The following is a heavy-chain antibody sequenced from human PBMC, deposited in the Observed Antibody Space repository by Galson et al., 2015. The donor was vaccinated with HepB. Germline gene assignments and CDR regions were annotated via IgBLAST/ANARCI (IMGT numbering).Heavy chain of an antibody. V-gene: IGHV4-59*01. CDR3: ARVGQREYYYGSGSQFDY. CDR2: IYYSGST. CDR1: GGSISSYY. Sequence: SETLSLTCTVSGGSISSYYWSWIRQPPGKGLEWIGYIYYSGSTNYNPSLKSRVTISEDTSKNQFSLKLSSVTAADTAVYYCARVGQREYYYGSGSQFDYWGQGTLVTVSS. J-gene: IGHJ4*02. D-gene: IGHD3-10*01.